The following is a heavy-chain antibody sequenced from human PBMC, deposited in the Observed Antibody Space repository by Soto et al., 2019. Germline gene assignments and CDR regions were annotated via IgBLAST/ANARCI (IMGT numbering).Heavy chain of an antibody. V-gene: IGHV2-5*02. CDR2: IYWDDDK. Sequence: QITLKESGPTLMKPTQTLTLTCTFSGFSLSTNGVGVGWIRQPPGKALEWLAVIYWDDDKRYSPSLNNRLTITTDTSKNRVLLTMTNMDPVDTATFYCARKPEYSGSHLDVWGQGTTVTVSS. D-gene: IGHD1-1*01. J-gene: IGHJ6*02. CDR3: ARKPEYSGSHLDV. CDR1: GFSLSTNGVG.